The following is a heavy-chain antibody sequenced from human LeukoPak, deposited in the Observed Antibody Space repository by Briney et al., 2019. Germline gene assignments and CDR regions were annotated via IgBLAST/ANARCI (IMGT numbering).Heavy chain of an antibody. J-gene: IGHJ5*02. D-gene: IGHD5-12*01. CDR3: ARGGSNWFDP. V-gene: IGHV4-59*01. CDR2: IYYSGST. CDR1: GGSISSYY. Sequence: SETLSLTCTVSGGSISSYYWSWIRQPPGKGLEWIGYIYYSGSTNYNPSLKSRVTISVDTSKNQFSLKLSSVTAADTAVYYCARGGSNWFDPWGQGTLVTVSS.